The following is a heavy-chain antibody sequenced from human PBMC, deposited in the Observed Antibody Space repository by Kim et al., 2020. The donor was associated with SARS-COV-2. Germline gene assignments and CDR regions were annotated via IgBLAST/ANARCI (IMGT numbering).Heavy chain of an antibody. D-gene: IGHD3-9*01. Sequence: SETLSLTCIVSGDFISSYYWNWIRQPPGKELEWIGYIYYSGSTNYNPSLKSRVTISIDTSKSQFSLKLSSVTAADTAVYYCVRSTGYYDNWFDPWGQGTLVTVSS. CDR1: GDFISSYY. J-gene: IGHJ5*02. CDR3: VRSTGYYDNWFDP. V-gene: IGHV4-59*08. CDR2: IYYSGST.